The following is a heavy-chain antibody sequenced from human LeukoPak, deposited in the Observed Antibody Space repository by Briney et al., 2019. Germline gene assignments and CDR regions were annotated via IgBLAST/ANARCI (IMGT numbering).Heavy chain of an antibody. CDR2: IKQDGSEK. D-gene: IGHD3-22*01. CDR1: GFTFSSYW. J-gene: IGHJ4*02. Sequence: PGGSLRLSCAASGFTFSSYWMSWVRQAPGKGLEWGANIKQDGSEKYYVDSVKGRFTISRDNAKNSLYLQMNSLRAEDTAVYYCAREFPYYYDSSGYLYYFDYWGQGTLVTVSS. V-gene: IGHV3-7*01. CDR3: AREFPYYYDSSGYLYYFDY.